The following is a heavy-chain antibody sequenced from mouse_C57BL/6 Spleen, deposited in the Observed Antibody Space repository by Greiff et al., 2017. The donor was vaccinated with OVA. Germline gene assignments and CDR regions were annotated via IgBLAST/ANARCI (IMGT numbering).Heavy chain of an antibody. CDR2: ISSGGSYT. CDR1: GFTFSSYG. D-gene: IGHD2-4*01. CDR3: ARDHDYGYAMDY. V-gene: IGHV5-6*01. J-gene: IGHJ4*01. Sequence: EVQLVESGGDLVKPGGSLKLSCAASGFTFSSYGMSWVRQTPDKRLEWVATISSGGSYTYYPDSVKGRFTISRDNAKNTLYLQMSSLKSEDTAMYYCARDHDYGYAMDYWGQGTSVTVSS.